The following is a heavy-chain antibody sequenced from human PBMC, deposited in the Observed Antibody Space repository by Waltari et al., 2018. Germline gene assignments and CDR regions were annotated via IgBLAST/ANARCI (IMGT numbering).Heavy chain of an antibody. CDR3: ARGRMLTGMDV. CDR1: GFSSGNYW. Sequence: EEQLVESGGDLVQPGGSLRLSCAASGFSSGNYWMTWVRQAPGKGLEWVANIKEDGSETHYGVSMKGRFTISRDNAKNSLYLQMNSLRVDDTAVYYCARGRMLTGMDVWGQGTTVTVSS. D-gene: IGHD3-10*02. V-gene: IGHV3-7*01. J-gene: IGHJ6*02. CDR2: IKEDGSET.